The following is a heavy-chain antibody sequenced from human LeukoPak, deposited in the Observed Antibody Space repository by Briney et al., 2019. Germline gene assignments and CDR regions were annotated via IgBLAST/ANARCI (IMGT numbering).Heavy chain of an antibody. CDR1: GYTFTGYY. D-gene: IGHD6-13*01. CDR3: AGGFLLSAAVCRH. J-gene: IGHJ4*02. V-gene: IGHV1-2*02. Sequence: ASVKVSCTASGYTFTGYYMHRVSQAPGQGLEWMGWINPNSGGTNYAQKFQGRVTMTRDTSISTAYTELSRLRSDNTAVYYCAGGFLLSAAVCRHWGQGTLVTVSS. CDR2: INPNSGGT.